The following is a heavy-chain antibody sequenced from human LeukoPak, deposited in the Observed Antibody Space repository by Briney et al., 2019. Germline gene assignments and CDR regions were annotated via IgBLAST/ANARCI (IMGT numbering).Heavy chain of an antibody. CDR3: ARLGDSYGSGWAKNNYYYYAMDV. CDR1: GYLFAKYW. CDR2: IYPDDSDT. D-gene: IGHD6-19*01. Sequence: GESLKISCQGSGYLFAKYWIGWVRQMPGRGLEWMGIIYPDDSDTRYSPSTQGQVSISADNSINTAYLQWRSLKASDTAMYYCARLGDSYGSGWAKNNYYYYAMDVWGQGTTVTVSS. V-gene: IGHV5-51*01. J-gene: IGHJ6*02.